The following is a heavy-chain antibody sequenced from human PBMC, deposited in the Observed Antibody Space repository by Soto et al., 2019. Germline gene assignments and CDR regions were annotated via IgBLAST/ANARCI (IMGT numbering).Heavy chain of an antibody. CDR1: GGSISSDY. V-gene: IGHV4-59*01. Sequence: PSETLSLTCTFSGGSISSDYWIWIRQPPGKGLEWIGYIYYSGSSNYNPSLRSRVTMSLDTSKNQFSLKLSSVTAADTAVYYCARPYSGSYWAAFDIWGQGTMVTVSS. D-gene: IGHD1-26*01. J-gene: IGHJ3*02. CDR3: ARPYSGSYWAAFDI. CDR2: IYYSGSS.